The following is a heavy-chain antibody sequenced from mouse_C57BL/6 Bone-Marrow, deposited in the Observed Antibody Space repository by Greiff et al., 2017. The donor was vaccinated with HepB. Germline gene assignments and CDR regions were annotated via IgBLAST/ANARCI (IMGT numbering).Heavy chain of an antibody. V-gene: IGHV14-4*01. CDR1: GFNIKDDY. CDR2: IDPENGDT. CDR3: TTAITSFAY. D-gene: IGHD1-1*01. J-gene: IGHJ3*01. Sequence: VQLKESGAELVRPGASVKLSCTASGFNIKDDYMHWVKQRPEQGLEWIGWIDPENGDTEYASKFQGKATITADTSSNPAYLQLSSLTSEDTAVYYCTTAITSFAYWGRGTLVTVSA.